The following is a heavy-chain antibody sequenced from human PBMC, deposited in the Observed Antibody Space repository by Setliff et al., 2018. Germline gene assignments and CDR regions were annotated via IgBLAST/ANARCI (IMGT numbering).Heavy chain of an antibody. D-gene: IGHD3-10*01. CDR3: ARRQKTYGSGSYSQFDY. CDR2: IYPGDSHT. J-gene: IGHJ4*02. Sequence: GESLKISCKGSGYSFSNFWIGWVRQVPGKGLEWMGIIYPGDSHTRYSPSFQGQVTISADKSISTAYLQWSSLKASDTAMYYCARRQKTYGSGSYSQFDYWGQGTLVTVSS. CDR1: GYSFSNFW. V-gene: IGHV5-51*01.